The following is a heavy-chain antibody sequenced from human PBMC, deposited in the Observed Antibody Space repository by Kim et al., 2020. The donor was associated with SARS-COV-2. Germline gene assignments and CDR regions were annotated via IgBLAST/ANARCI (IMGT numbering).Heavy chain of an antibody. D-gene: IGHD3-22*01. J-gene: IGHJ3*02. Sequence: SLKSRVTRSVDTSKNQFSLELSSVTAADTAVYYCARSPITMIVVVTHFDIWGQGTMVTVSS. CDR3: ARSPITMIVVVTHFDI. V-gene: IGHV4-31*02.